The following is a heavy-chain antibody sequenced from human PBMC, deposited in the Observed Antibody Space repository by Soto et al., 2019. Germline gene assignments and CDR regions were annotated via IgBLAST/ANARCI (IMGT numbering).Heavy chain of an antibody. J-gene: IGHJ5*02. CDR1: GGSISSYY. D-gene: IGHD3-22*01. V-gene: IGHV4-59*01. CDR2: IYYSGST. Sequence: SETLSLTCTVSGGSISSYYWSWIRQPPGKGLEWIGYIYYSGSTNYNPSLKSRVTISVDTSKNQFSLKLSSVTAADTAVYYCARFPSGYFLGWFDPWGQGTLVTVSS. CDR3: ARFPSGYFLGWFDP.